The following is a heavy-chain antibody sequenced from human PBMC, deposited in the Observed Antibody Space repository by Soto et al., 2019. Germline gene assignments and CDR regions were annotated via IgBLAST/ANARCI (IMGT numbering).Heavy chain of an antibody. CDR2: ITGSGGDT. V-gene: IGHV3-23*01. CDR3: AKGSSTSRPYCFDY. D-gene: IGHD2-2*01. J-gene: IGHJ4*02. Sequence: EVQLLESGGGLVQPGGSLRLSCAASGFTFSSYAMTWVRQAPGKGLEWISAITGSGGDTYSADSVKGRFTISRDNSKKTLSLQMNSLRAEDTAVYYCAKGSSTSRPYCFDYWGQGSLVTVSS. CDR1: GFTFSSYA.